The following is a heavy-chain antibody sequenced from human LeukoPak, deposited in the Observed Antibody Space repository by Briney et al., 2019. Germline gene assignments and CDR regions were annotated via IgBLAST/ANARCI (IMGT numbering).Heavy chain of an antibody. J-gene: IGHJ4*02. D-gene: IGHD1-7*01. CDR2: IYSSGST. CDR1: GGSISSYY. CDR3: ARNYDDCFDY. V-gene: IGHV4-4*07. Sequence: PSETLSLTCTVSGGSISSYYWSWIRQPAGKGLEWIGRIYSSGSTNYNPSLKRRVTISVDTSKNQFSLKLSSVTAADTAVYYCARNYDDCFDYWGQGTLVTVSS.